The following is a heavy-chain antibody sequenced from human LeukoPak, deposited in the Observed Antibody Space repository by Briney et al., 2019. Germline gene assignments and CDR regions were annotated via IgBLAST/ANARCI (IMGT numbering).Heavy chain of an antibody. J-gene: IGHJ3*02. CDR2: ISGSGGST. Sequence: GGSLRLSCAASGFTFSSYGMSWVRQAPGKGLEWVSAISGSGGSTYYADSVKGRFTISRDNSKNTLYLQMNSLRAEDTALYYCAKDRGIYYDSSGYPLDAFDIWGQGTMVTVSS. CDR3: AKDRGIYYDSSGYPLDAFDI. V-gene: IGHV3-23*01. D-gene: IGHD3-22*01. CDR1: GFTFSSYG.